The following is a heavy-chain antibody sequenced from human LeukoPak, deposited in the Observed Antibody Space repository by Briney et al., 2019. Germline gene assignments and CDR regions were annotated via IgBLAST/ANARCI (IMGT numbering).Heavy chain of an antibody. CDR2: ISGTGVST. V-gene: IGHV3-23*01. CDR1: GFAFGSYA. Sequence: GGSLRLSCTASGFAFGSYAMYWVRQAPGKGLEWVSGISGTGVSTYYADSVKGRFTVSRDNSKNTVYVQMNSLRAEDTAVYYCAKAGGYCSGTSCPFDSWGQGTLVTVSS. D-gene: IGHD2-2*01. CDR3: AKAGGYCSGTSCPFDS. J-gene: IGHJ4*02.